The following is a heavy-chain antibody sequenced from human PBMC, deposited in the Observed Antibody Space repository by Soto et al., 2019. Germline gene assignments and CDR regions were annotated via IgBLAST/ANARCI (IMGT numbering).Heavy chain of an antibody. Sequence: AASVKVSCKASGDTFSTYTITWVRQAPGQGLEWMGGIIPRSATSNYAQKFQGRVTITADESTSTAYMELSSLRSEDTAVYYCAREGRVLVPTTVNSDYYYYAMDVXX. CDR2: IIPRSATS. D-gene: IGHD2-8*02. CDR3: AREGRVLVPTTVNSDYYYYAMDV. J-gene: IGHJ6*02. CDR1: GDTFSTYT. V-gene: IGHV1-69*13.